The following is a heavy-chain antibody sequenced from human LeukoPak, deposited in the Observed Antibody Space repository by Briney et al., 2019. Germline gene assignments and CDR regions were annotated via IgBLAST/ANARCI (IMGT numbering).Heavy chain of an antibody. Sequence: GGXLRLSCTXSXXTFSGYWMHWVRQAPGKGLVWVSRINSDGGSTSYADSVKGRFTISRDNAKNTLYLQMNSLRAEDTAVYYCARRIQGMAPYYFDYWGQGTLVTVSS. CDR2: INSDGGST. V-gene: IGHV3-74*01. D-gene: IGHD5-24*01. J-gene: IGHJ4*02. CDR3: ARRIQGMAPYYFDY. CDR1: XXTFSGYW.